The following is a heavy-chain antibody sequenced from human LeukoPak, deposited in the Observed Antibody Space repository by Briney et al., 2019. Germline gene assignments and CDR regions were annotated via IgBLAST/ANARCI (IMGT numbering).Heavy chain of an antibody. V-gene: IGHV3-7*01. J-gene: IGHJ4*02. CDR2: IKQDGSEK. Sequence: PGGSLRLSCAASGFTFSSYWMSWVRQAPGKGLERVANIKQDGSEKYYVDSVKGRFTISRDNAKNSLYLQMNSLRVEDTAVYYCAREGSIAARLDYWGEGTLVTVSS. D-gene: IGHD6-6*01. CDR1: GFTFSSYW. CDR3: AREGSIAARLDY.